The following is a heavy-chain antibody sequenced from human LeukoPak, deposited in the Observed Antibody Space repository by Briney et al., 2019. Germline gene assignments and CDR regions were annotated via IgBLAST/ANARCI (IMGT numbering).Heavy chain of an antibody. Sequence: GSLRLSCAASGFTFSNYAMTWVRQAPGKGLEWVSAISDSGRNTYYADSVKGRFTISRDNSKNTLYLQMSSLRPGDTAVYYCAKDSGSFDYWGQGTLVTVSS. CDR3: AKDSGSFDY. CDR1: GFTFSNYA. CDR2: ISDSGRNT. V-gene: IGHV3-23*01. D-gene: IGHD1-26*01. J-gene: IGHJ4*02.